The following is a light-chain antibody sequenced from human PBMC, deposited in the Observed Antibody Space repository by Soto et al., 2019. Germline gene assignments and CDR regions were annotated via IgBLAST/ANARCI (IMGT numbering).Light chain of an antibody. CDR2: DVS. J-gene: IGLJ2*01. V-gene: IGLV2-11*01. CDR1: SSDVGGYNY. CDR3: CSYAGTLI. Sequence: QSVLTQPRSVSGSPGQSVTISCTGTSSDVGGYNYVSWYQQHPGKAPKLLIYDVSKRPSGVPDRFSGSESGNTASLTISGLQAEDEADYYCCSYAGTLIFGGGTKVTVL.